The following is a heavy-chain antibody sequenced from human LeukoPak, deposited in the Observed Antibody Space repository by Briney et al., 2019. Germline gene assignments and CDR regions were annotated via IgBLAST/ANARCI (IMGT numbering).Heavy chain of an antibody. J-gene: IGHJ5*02. CDR3: ARAPHGGNSWAWFDP. CDR2: INHSGST. Sequence: SETLSLTCAVYGGSFSGYYWSWIRQPPGKGLEWIGEINHSGSTNYNPSLKSRVTISVDTSKNQFSLKLSSVTAADTAVYYCARAPHGGNSWAWFDPWGQGTLVTVSS. D-gene: IGHD4-23*01. V-gene: IGHV4-34*01. CDR1: GGSFSGYY.